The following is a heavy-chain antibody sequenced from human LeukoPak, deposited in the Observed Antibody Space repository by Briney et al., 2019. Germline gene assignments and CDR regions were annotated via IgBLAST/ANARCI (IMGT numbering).Heavy chain of an antibody. CDR1: GGSFSGYY. CDR3: ARENAEDYTKSDHWFDP. D-gene: IGHD4-11*01. J-gene: IGHJ5*02. Sequence: SETLSLTCAVYGGSFSGYYWSWIRQPPGKGLEWIGEINHSGSTNYNPSLKSRVTISVDTSKNQFSLKLSSMTAADTAVYYCARENAEDYTKSDHWFDPWGQGTQVTVSS. V-gene: IGHV4-34*01. CDR2: INHSGST.